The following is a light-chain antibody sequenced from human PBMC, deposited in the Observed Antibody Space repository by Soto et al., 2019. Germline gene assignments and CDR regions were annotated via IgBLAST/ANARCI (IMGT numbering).Light chain of an antibody. CDR1: QIIICW. V-gene: IGKV1-5*01. Sequence: DIQMTQSPSTLSASVRDRVTINCRAIQIIICWLAWYQQKPGKAPKLLIYDASSLESGFPSRFSGIGFGTEFTLTFSSLQPDDFATYYCQQYNSYPWTFGQGTKVDIK. CDR3: QQYNSYPWT. CDR2: DAS. J-gene: IGKJ1*01.